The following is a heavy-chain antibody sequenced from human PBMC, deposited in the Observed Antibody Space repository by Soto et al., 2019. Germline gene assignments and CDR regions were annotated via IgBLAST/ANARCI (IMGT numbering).Heavy chain of an antibody. CDR2: ISGSGGST. CDR3: AKVWGYSSGWYYFDY. CDR1: GFTFSIYA. D-gene: IGHD6-19*01. Sequence: LRLSCAASGFTFSIYAMSWVLQAPGKGLEWVSAISGSGGSTYYADSVKGRFTISRDNSKNTLYLQMNSLRAEDTAVYYCAKVWGYSSGWYYFDYWGQGTLVTVSS. V-gene: IGHV3-23*01. J-gene: IGHJ4*02.